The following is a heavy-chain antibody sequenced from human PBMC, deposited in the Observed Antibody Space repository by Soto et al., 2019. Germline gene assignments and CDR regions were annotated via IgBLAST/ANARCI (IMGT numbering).Heavy chain of an antibody. CDR2: ISYDGSNK. D-gene: IGHD3-16*01. Sequence: GGSLRLSCAASGFTFSSYGMHWVRQAPGKGLEWVAVISYDGSNKYYADSVKGRFTISRDNSKNTLYLQMNSLRAEDTAVYYCAKNSIMITFGGVPQTKWGQGTLVTVSS. V-gene: IGHV3-30*18. CDR3: AKNSIMITFGGVPQTK. J-gene: IGHJ4*02. CDR1: GFTFSSYG.